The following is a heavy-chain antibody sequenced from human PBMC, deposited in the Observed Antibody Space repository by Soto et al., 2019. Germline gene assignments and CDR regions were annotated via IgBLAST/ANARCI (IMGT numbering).Heavy chain of an antibody. CDR3: ARVREGLRFLESPLFDY. CDR1: GYTFTGYY. V-gene: IGHV1-2*04. Sequence: ASVKVSCKASGYTFTGYYMHWVRQAPGQGLEWMGWINPNSGGTNYAQKFQGWVTMTRDTSISTAYMELSRLRSDDTAVYYCARVREGLRFLESPLFDYWGQGILVTVSS. D-gene: IGHD3-3*01. J-gene: IGHJ4*02. CDR2: INPNSGGT.